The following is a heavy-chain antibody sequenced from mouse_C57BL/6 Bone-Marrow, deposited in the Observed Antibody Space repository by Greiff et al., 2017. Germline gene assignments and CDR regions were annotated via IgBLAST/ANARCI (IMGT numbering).Heavy chain of an antibody. V-gene: IGHV3-6*01. CDR1: GYSITSGYY. Sequence: EVKLMESGPGLVKPSQSLSLTCSVTGYSITSGYYWNWIRQFPGNKLEWMGYIRDDGSNNYNPSLKNRISITRDTSKNQFFLKLKSVTTEDTATYYCARWGCGFDYWGQGTTLTVSS. D-gene: IGHD3-3*01. J-gene: IGHJ2*01. CDR3: ARWGCGFDY. CDR2: IRDDGSN.